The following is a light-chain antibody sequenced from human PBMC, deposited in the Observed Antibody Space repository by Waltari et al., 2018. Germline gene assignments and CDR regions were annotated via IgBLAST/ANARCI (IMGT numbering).Light chain of an antibody. CDR1: QSVSSSY. Sequence: TQSPSTLSASVGDRVTVTCRASQSVSSSYLAWYQQKPGQAPRLLIYGASSRATGIPDRFSGSGSGTDFTLTISRLEPEDFAVYYCQQYSSSPYTFGQGTKLEIK. CDR2: GAS. J-gene: IGKJ2*01. V-gene: IGKV3-20*01. CDR3: QQYSSSPYT.